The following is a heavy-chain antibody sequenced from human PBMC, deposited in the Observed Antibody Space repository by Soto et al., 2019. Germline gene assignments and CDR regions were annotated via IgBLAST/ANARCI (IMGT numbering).Heavy chain of an antibody. Sequence: VGSLRLSCAASGFTFDTYAMNWVRQAPGKGLAWVSAIGTDSNTYYADSVKGRFTISRDNSRTTLYLQMNSLRAEDTALYYCVRKNPGTRPFDYWGQGTLVTVSS. J-gene: IGHJ4*01. CDR1: GFTFDTYA. CDR2: IGTDSNT. V-gene: IGHV3-23*01. CDR3: VRKNPGTRPFDY.